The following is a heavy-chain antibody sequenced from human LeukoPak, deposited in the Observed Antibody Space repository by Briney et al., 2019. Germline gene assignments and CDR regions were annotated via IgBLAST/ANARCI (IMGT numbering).Heavy chain of an antibody. V-gene: IGHV3-21*01. J-gene: IGHJ4*02. D-gene: IGHD3-22*01. CDR1: GFTFSSYG. CDR3: ARDRSARYYYDSSGQAYYFDY. Sequence: GGSLRLSCAASGFTFSSYGMSWVRQAPGKGLEWVSSISSSSSYIYYADSVKGRFTISRDNAKNSLYLQMNSLRAEDTAVYYCARDRSARYYYDSSGQAYYFDYWGQGTLVTVSS. CDR2: ISSSSSYI.